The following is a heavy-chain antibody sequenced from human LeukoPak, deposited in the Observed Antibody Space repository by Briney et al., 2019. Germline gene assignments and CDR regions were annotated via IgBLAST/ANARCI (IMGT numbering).Heavy chain of an antibody. D-gene: IGHD4-17*01. CDR2: IRSKAYGGTT. CDR3: ARDPDDYGDYSYFDY. J-gene: IGHJ4*02. CDR1: GFTFGDYA. Sequence: GGSLRLSCTASGFTFGDYAMSWVRQAPGKGLEWVGFIRSKAYGGTTEYAASVKGRFTISRDDSKNIAHLQMNSLRAEDTAVYYCARDPDDYGDYSYFDYWGQGTLVTVSS. V-gene: IGHV3-49*04.